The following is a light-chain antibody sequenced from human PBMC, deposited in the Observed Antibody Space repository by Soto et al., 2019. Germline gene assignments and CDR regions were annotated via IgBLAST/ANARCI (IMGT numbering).Light chain of an antibody. J-gene: IGLJ2*01. V-gene: IGLV2-8*01. CDR3: SSYAGSNNLV. CDR2: EVS. CDR1: SGDIGGYNY. Sequence: QSALTQPASVSGSPGQSIAISCTGTSGDIGGYNYVSWYQQHPGRAPKLMIYEVSKRPSGVPDRFSGSKSGNTASLTVSGLQAEDEADYYCSSYAGSNNLVFGGGTQLTVL.